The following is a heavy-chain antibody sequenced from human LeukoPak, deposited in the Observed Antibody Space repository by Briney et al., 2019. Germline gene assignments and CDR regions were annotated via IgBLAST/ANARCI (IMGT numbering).Heavy chain of an antibody. CDR1: GFTFSNYG. J-gene: IGHJ3*02. CDR3: ARLPNADAFDI. Sequence: GGSLRLSCAASGFTFSNYGMHCVRQAPGKGLEWVAVIWYDGGNKYYADSVKGRFTISRENSKNTLYLQMNSLRAEDTAVYYCARLPNADAFDIWGQGTMVTVSS. CDR2: IWYDGGNK. V-gene: IGHV3-33*01.